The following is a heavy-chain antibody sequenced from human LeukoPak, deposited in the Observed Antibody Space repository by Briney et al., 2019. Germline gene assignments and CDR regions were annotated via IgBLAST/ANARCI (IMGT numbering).Heavy chain of an antibody. J-gene: IGHJ5*02. V-gene: IGHV4-34*01. Sequence: SETLSLTCAVYGGSFSGYYWSWIRQPPGKGLEWIGEINHSGSTNYNPSLKSRVTISVDTSKNQFSQKLSSVTAADTAVYYCARGEPYCSSTSCSPEFDPWGQGTLVTVSS. CDR1: GGSFSGYY. CDR3: ARGEPYCSSTSCSPEFDP. D-gene: IGHD2-2*01. CDR2: INHSGST.